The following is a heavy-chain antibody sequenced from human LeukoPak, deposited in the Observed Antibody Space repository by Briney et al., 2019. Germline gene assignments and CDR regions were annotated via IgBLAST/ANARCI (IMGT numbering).Heavy chain of an antibody. D-gene: IGHD5-12*01. J-gene: IGHJ4*02. CDR1: GGTFSSYA. CDR2: IIPILDIT. V-gene: IGHV1-69*04. CDR3: TAGYSGSPGNFDY. Sequence: GASVKVSCKASGGTFSSYAINWVRQAPGQGLEWMGRIIPILDITNYAQKFQGRVAITADKSTDTAYMEVSRLRSEDTAVFYCTAGYSGSPGNFDYWGQGTLVTVSS.